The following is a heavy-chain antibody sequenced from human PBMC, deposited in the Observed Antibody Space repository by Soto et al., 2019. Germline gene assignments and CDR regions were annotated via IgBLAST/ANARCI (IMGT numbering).Heavy chain of an antibody. CDR1: GGTFSSYA. CDR2: IIPIFGTA. CDR3: GRELGEEEWGGNWFDP. V-gene: IGHV1-69*01. Sequence: QVQLVQSGAEVKKPGSSVKVSCKASGGTFSSYAISWVRQAPGQGLEWMGGIIPIFGTANYAQKFQGRVTITADEATSTAYVELSSLRSEDTAVYYCGRELGEEEWGGNWFDPWGQGTLVTVSS. J-gene: IGHJ5*02. D-gene: IGHD3-16*01.